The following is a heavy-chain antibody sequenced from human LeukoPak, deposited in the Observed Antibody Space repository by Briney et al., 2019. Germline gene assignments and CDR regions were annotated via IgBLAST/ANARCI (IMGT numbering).Heavy chain of an antibody. D-gene: IGHD2-2*02. J-gene: IGHJ4*02. CDR1: GFTVSSNY. Sequence: GSLRLSCAASGFTVSSNYMSWVRQAPGKGLEWVSVIYSGGSTYYADSVKGRFTISRDNAKNSLYLQMNSLRAEDTAVYYCASLGCSTTSCDNYWGQGTLVTVSS. CDR3: ASLGCSTTSCDNY. V-gene: IGHV3-53*01. CDR2: IYSGGST.